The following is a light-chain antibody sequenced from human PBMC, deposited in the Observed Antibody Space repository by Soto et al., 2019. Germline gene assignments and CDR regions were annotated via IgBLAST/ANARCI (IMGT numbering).Light chain of an antibody. CDR1: RDVSSGL. CDR2: GAS. V-gene: IGKV3-20*01. Sequence: ETVLTHSPGTLSLSPGERATLSCRASRDVSSGLLAGYQQQPGQAPRLLIYGASSRATGIPDRFRGSGSGTDLTLTINRLEPEDFALYHCQQYGSASITFGQGTRLEIK. CDR3: QQYGSASIT. J-gene: IGKJ5*01.